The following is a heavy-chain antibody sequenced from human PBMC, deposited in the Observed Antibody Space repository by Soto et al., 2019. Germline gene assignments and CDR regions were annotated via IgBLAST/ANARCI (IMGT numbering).Heavy chain of an antibody. CDR2: ISGSGGST. CDR1: GFTFSSYA. J-gene: IGHJ3*02. V-gene: IGHV3-23*01. Sequence: GGCLRLSCAASGFTFSSYAMSWVRQAPGKGLEWVSAISGSGGSTYYADSVKGRFTISRDNSKNTLYLQMNSLRAEDTAVYYCANSVIFENAIDIWGQGTVVTGSS. D-gene: IGHD3-3*01. CDR3: ANSVIFENAIDI.